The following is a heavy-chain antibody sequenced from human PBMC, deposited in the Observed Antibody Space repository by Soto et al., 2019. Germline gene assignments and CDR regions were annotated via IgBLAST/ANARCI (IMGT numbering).Heavy chain of an antibody. CDR3: GRVSRCIGVVPAALV. Sequence: EVQLLESGGGLEQPGGSLRLSCVGSGHTFHNYAMTWVRQAPGKGLEWVSGISGSGGSTYYADSVRGRINISRDDSMHKLYLQMNRLRAEDTAVYYCGRVSRCIGVVPAALVWGQGTLVTVSS. CDR2: ISGSGGST. V-gene: IGHV3-23*01. D-gene: IGHD2-2*01. CDR1: GHTFHNYA. J-gene: IGHJ4*02.